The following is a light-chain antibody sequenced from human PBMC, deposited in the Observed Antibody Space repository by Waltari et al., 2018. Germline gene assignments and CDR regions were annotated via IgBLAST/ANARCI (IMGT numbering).Light chain of an antibody. V-gene: IGLV2-8*01. CDR1: SSDVGDY. Sequence: QSALTQPPSASGSPGQSVTISCTGTSSDVGDYVSWYQQHPGKAPKLMISEVTKRPSGVPGRFSGSKSCNTASLTVSGLQAEDEADYYCSSYAGSNNLVFGGGTKLTVL. J-gene: IGLJ2*01. CDR3: SSYAGSNNLV. CDR2: EVT.